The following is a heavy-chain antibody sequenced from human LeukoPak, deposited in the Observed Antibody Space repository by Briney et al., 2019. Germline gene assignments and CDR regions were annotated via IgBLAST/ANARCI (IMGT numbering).Heavy chain of an antibody. CDR2: IKQDGSEK. CDR1: GFTFSSYG. D-gene: IGHD1-1*01. J-gene: IGHJ4*02. CDR3: ARSELSPSDFDY. V-gene: IGHV3-7*01. Sequence: GGSLRLSCAASGFTFSSYGMHWVRQAPGKGLEWVANIKQDGSEKYYVDSVKGRFTISRDNAKNSLYLQMNSLRAEDTAVYYCARSELSPSDFDYWGQGTLVTVSS.